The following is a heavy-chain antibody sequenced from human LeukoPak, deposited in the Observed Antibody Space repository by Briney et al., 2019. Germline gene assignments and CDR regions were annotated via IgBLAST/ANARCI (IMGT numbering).Heavy chain of an antibody. Sequence: GGSLRLSCAASGFTFSSYGMHWVRQAPGKGLEWVAFIHYDGSNEYYADSVKGRFTMSRDNSKNTLYLLINSLRAEDTAVYYCAKDGSTWYFDLWGRGTLVTVSS. J-gene: IGHJ2*01. D-gene: IGHD6-13*01. CDR2: IHYDGSNE. CDR1: GFTFSSYG. V-gene: IGHV3-30*02. CDR3: AKDGSTWYFDL.